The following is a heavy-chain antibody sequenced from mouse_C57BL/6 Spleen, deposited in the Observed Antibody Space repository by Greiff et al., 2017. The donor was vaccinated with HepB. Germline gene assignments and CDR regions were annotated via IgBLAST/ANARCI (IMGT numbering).Heavy chain of an antibody. D-gene: IGHD2-5*01. CDR3: VRDPYYSNYVGWFAY. Sequence: DVKLVESGGGLVQPKGSLKLSCAASGFTFNTYAMHWVRQAPGKGLEWVARIRSKSSNYATYYADSVKDRFTISRDDSQSMLYLQMNNLKTEDTAMYYGVRDPYYSNYVGWFAYWGQGTLVTVSA. J-gene: IGHJ3*01. CDR2: IRSKSSNYAT. CDR1: GFTFNTYA. V-gene: IGHV10-3*01.